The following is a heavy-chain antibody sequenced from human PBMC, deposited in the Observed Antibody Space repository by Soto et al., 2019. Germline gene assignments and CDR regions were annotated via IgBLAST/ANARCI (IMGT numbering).Heavy chain of an antibody. D-gene: IGHD3-22*01. CDR2: INPSGGST. Sequence: ASVKVSCKASQYTFTSYYIHWMRQAPGQGLEWMGIINPSGGSTSYAQKFQGRVTMTRDTSTSTVYMELSSLRSEDTAVYYCARDRRTYYYDSSGSIPGGFDPWGQGTLVTVSS. CDR3: ARDRRTYYYDSSGSIPGGFDP. V-gene: IGHV1-46*01. J-gene: IGHJ5*02. CDR1: QYTFTSYY.